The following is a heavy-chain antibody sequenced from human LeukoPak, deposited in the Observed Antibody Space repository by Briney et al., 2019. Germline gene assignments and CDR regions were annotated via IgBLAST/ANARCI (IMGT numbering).Heavy chain of an antibody. J-gene: IGHJ5*02. Sequence: PSETLSLTCTVSGGSISSYYWSWIRQPPGKGLEWIGYIYHSGSTYYNPSLKSRVTISVDTSKNQFSLKLSSVTAADTAVYYCARVPLPSSSWYSWFDPWGQGTLVTVSS. D-gene: IGHD6-13*01. CDR3: ARVPLPSSSWYSWFDP. V-gene: IGHV4-59*08. CDR2: IYHSGST. CDR1: GGSISSYY.